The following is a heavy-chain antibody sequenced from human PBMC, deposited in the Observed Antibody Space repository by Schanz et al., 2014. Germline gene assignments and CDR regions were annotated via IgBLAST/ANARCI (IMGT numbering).Heavy chain of an antibody. CDR3: ARDKKSGNYDGGFDS. J-gene: IGHJ5*01. CDR2: ISSGGSTR. CDR1: GFTFSGYY. V-gene: IGHV3-11*01. Sequence: QVQLVESGGTLVNPGSSLRLSCAASGFTFSGYYMSWIRQAPGKGLEWISYISSGGSTRHYADSVKGRFTVSRDNAKNSLYLQMNSLKPEDTAVYYCARDKKSGNYDGGFDSWGQGTLVTVSS. D-gene: IGHD1-26*01.